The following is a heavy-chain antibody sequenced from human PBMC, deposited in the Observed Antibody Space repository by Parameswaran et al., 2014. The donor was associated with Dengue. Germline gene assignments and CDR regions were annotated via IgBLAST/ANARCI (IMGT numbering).Heavy chain of an antibody. CDR2: FYYSGST. Sequence: VRQAPGKGLEWMGFFYYSGSTNYNPSLKSRVTISVDASKNQMSLKLSSVAAADTAVYYCARTRAVNYYASGSVQYMDVWGKGTAVTVSS. D-gene: IGHD3-10*01. CDR3: ARTRAVNYYASGSVQYMDV. J-gene: IGHJ6*03. V-gene: IGHV4-59*08.